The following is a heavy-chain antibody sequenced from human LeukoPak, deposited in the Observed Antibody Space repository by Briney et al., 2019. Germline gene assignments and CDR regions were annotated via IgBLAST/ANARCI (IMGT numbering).Heavy chain of an antibody. CDR1: GYTFTSYY. Sequence: GASVKVSCKAPGYTFTSYYMHRVRQAPGQGLEWMGIINPSGGSTSYAQKFQGRVTMTRDTSTSTVYMELSSLRSEDTAVYYCARDLLSGVHLYYFDYWGQGTLVTVSS. V-gene: IGHV1-46*01. CDR3: ARDLLSGVHLYYFDY. J-gene: IGHJ4*02. D-gene: IGHD2/OR15-2a*01. CDR2: INPSGGST.